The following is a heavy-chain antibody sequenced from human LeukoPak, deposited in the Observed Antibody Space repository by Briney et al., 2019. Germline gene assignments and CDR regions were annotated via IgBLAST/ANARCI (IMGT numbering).Heavy chain of an antibody. CDR2: INHSGST. V-gene: IGHV4-34*01. D-gene: IGHD5-18*01. CDR1: GGSFSGYY. J-gene: IGHJ4*02. Sequence: PSETLSLTCAVYGGSFSGYYWSWIRQPPGKGLEWIGEINHSGSTNYNPSLKSRVTISVDTSKNQFSLKLSSVTAADTAVYYCARVVDTAPYYFDYWGQGTLVTVSS. CDR3: ARVVDTAPYYFDY.